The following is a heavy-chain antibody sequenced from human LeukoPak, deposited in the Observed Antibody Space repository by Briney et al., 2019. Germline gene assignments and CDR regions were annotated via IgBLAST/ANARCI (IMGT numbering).Heavy chain of an antibody. CDR1: GFTFSSYW. Sequence: TGGSLRLSCAASGFTFSSYWMHWVRQAPGKGLEWVSGISAGGSGTYYADSVKGRFTISRDNSKNTLYLQMSTLRAEDTAVYYCARDLRLKELAYCGGDCLDYWGQGTLVTVSS. J-gene: IGHJ4*02. D-gene: IGHD2-21*02. CDR3: ARDLRLKELAYCGGDCLDY. V-gene: IGHV3-23*01. CDR2: ISAGGSGT.